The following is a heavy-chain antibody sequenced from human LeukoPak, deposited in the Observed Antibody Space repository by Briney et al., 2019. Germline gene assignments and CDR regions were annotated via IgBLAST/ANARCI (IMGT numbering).Heavy chain of an antibody. D-gene: IGHD5-24*01. V-gene: IGHV4-59*01. CDR1: GGSISSYY. J-gene: IGHJ6*03. CDR3: ARVRDGYNKYYYYYMDV. Sequence: SETLSLTCTVSGGSISSYYWSWIRQPPGKGLEWIGYIYYSGSTNYNPSLKSRVTISVDTSKNQFSLKLSSVTAADTAVYYCARVRDGYNKYYYYYMDVWGKGTTVTISS. CDR2: IYYSGST.